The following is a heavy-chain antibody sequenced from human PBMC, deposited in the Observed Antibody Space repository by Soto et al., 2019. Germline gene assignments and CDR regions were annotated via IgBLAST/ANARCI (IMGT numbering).Heavy chain of an antibody. CDR2: ISGDGGNT. CDR1: GFTFSNYA. V-gene: IGHV3-23*01. J-gene: IGHJ4*02. D-gene: IGHD6-19*01. CDR3: AKDLVAARTY. Sequence: DVQLLESGGGLVHPGESLRLSCAASGFTFSNYAMAWVRQAPGKGLEWVSSISGDGGNTYHADSVRGRFTISRDNSENTLYLQVRSLRAEDTSVYYCAKDLVAARTYWGQGALVTVSS.